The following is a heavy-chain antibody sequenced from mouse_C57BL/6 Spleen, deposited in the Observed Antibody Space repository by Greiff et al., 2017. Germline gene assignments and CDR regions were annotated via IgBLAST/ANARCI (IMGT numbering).Heavy chain of an antibody. CDR2: IDPETGGT. CDR1: GYTFTDYE. J-gene: IGHJ4*01. CDR3: TREDGNCPYYAMDY. Sequence: QVQLQQSGAELVRPGASVTLSCKASGYTFTDYEMHWVKQTPVHGLEWIGAIDPETGGTAYNQKFKGKAILTADKSSSTAYMELRSLTSEDSAVYYCTREDGNCPYYAMDYWGQGTSVTVSS. V-gene: IGHV1-15*01. D-gene: IGHD2-1*01.